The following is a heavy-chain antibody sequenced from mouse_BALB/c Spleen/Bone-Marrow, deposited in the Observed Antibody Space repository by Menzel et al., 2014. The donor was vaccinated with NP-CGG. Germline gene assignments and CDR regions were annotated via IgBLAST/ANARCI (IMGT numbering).Heavy chain of an antibody. D-gene: IGHD2-3*01. V-gene: IGHV7-3*02. J-gene: IGHJ2*01. Sequence: EVQLVESGGGLVQPGGSLILSCATSGFTFTDYYMSWVRQPPGKALEWLGFIRNKANGYTTEYSASVKGRFTTSRDNSQSILYLQMNTLRVEDSATYYCARGGNDLDYWGQGTTLTVSS. CDR1: GFTFTDYY. CDR3: ARGGNDLDY. CDR2: IRNKANGYTT.